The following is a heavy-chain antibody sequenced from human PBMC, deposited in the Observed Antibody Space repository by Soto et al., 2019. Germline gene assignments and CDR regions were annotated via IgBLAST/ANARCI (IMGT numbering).Heavy chain of an antibody. J-gene: IGHJ5*02. CDR1: GYTFTSYY. Sequence: ASVKVSCKASGYTFTSYYMHWVRQAPGQGLEWMGIINPNGGNTSYAQKLQGRVTMTTDTSTSTAYMELRSLRSDDTAVYYCARDYVVEYSSGWVWFDPWGQGTLVTVSS. CDR2: INPNGGNT. V-gene: IGHV1-46*01. CDR3: ARDYVVEYSSGWVWFDP. D-gene: IGHD6-19*01.